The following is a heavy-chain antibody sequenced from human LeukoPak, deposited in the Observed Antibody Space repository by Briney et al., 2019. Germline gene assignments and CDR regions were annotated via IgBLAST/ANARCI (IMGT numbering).Heavy chain of an antibody. Sequence: ASVKVSCKASGYTFGTYGISWVRQAPGQGLEWMGWISAYNGNTNYAQKLQGRVTMTTDTSTSTAYMELRSLRSDDTAVYYCARDAGYSGYDEGYFDYWGQGTLVTVSS. J-gene: IGHJ4*02. CDR2: ISAYNGNT. CDR3: ARDAGYSGYDEGYFDY. D-gene: IGHD5-12*01. V-gene: IGHV1-18*04. CDR1: GYTFGTYG.